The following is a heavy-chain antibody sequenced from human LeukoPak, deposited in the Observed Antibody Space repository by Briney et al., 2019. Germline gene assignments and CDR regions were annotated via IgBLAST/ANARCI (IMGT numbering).Heavy chain of an antibody. CDR3: ARDVYYYGSGSYFLDY. D-gene: IGHD3-10*01. V-gene: IGHV4-61*02. Sequence: PSETLSLTCTVSGGSISSGSYYWSWIRQPAGKGLEWIGRIYTSGSTNYNPSLKSRVTMSVDTSKNQFSLKLSSVTAADTAVYYCARDVYYYGSGSYFLDYWGQGTLVTVSS. CDR2: IYTSGST. J-gene: IGHJ4*02. CDR1: GGSISSGSYY.